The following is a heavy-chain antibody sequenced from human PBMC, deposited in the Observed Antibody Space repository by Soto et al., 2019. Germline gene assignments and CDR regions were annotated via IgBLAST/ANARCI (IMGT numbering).Heavy chain of an antibody. V-gene: IGHV1-3*01. D-gene: IGHD1-1*01. CDR3: ARVARRTGTTPPPLY. CDR2: INAGNGNT. CDR1: GYTFTSYA. Sequence: GASVKVSCKASGYTFTSYAMHWVRQAPGQRLEWMGWINAGNGNTKYSQKFQGRVTITRDTSASTAYMELSSLRSEDTAVYYCARVARRTGTTPPPLYWGQGTLVTVTS. J-gene: IGHJ4*02.